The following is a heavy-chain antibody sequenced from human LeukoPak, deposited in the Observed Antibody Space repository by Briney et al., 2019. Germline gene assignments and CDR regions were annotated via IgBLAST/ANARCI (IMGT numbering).Heavy chain of an antibody. J-gene: IGHJ6*02. CDR1: GFTFSSYA. Sequence: GGSLRLSCAASGFTFSSYAMHWVRQAPGKELEWVAVISYDGSNKYYADSVKGRFTISRDNSKNTLYLQMNSLRAEDTAVYYCARDGRYCSSTTCYIDYYYGMDVWGQGTTVTVSS. V-gene: IGHV3-30-3*01. CDR3: ARDGRYCSSTTCYIDYYYGMDV. D-gene: IGHD2-2*02. CDR2: ISYDGSNK.